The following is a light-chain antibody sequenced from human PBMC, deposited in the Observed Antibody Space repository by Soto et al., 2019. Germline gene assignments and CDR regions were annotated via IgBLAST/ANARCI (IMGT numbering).Light chain of an antibody. Sequence: DIQMTQSPSSLSASVGDRVTITCRASQDMGNDVGWYQQKPVKAPKRLIYFTYSLQTGVPSRVSGSGSGTDFSLKNSSLQPEDSATDSCLQHNSYPRTFGQGTKVEIK. J-gene: IGKJ1*01. CDR3: LQHNSYPRT. CDR2: FTY. CDR1: QDMGND. V-gene: IGKV1-17*01.